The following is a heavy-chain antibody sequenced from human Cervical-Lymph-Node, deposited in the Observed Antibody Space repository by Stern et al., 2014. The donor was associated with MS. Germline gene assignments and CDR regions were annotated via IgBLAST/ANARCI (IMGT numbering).Heavy chain of an antibody. CDR3: ASGGRSSWYFDL. J-gene: IGHJ2*01. D-gene: IGHD6-6*01. CDR1: GGTFSTYA. CDR2: IIPITETA. V-gene: IGHV1-69*01. Sequence: QLVQSGAEVKKPGSSVKVSCKASGGTFSTYAIGWVRQAPGQGLEWMGGIIPITETANYEQKFQGRLTITADESTTTAYMELSSLRSGDTAIYYCASGGRSSWYFDLWGRGTLVTVSS.